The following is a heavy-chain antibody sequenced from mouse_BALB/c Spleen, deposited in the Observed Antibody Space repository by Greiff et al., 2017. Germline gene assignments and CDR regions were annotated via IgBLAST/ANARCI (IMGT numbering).Heavy chain of an antibody. CDR2: IDPYNGGT. V-gene: IGHV1S135*01. Sequence: VQLQQSGPELVKPGASVKISCKTSGYTFTEYTMHWVKQSHGKSLEWIGYIDPYNGGTSYNQKFKGKATLTVDKSSSTAFMHLNSLTSEDSAVYYCARGSMVTNYAMDYWGQGTSVTVSS. D-gene: IGHD2-1*01. J-gene: IGHJ4*01. CDR1: GYTFTEYT. CDR3: ARGSMVTNYAMDY.